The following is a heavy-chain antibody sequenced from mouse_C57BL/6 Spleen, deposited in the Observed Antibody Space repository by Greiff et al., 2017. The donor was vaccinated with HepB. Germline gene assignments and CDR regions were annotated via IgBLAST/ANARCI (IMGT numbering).Heavy chain of an antibody. CDR1: GFTFSNYW. CDR3: TGPIYYGNCEGFAY. D-gene: IGHD2-1*01. V-gene: IGHV6-3*01. CDR2: IRLKSDNYAT. J-gene: IGHJ3*01. Sequence: EVKLQESGGGLVQPGGSMKLSCVASGFTFSNYWMNWVRQSPEKGLEWVAQIRLKSDNYATHYAESVTGRFTISRDDSKRSVYMQMNNVRAEDTGIYYCTGPIYYGNCEGFAYWGQGTLVTVSA.